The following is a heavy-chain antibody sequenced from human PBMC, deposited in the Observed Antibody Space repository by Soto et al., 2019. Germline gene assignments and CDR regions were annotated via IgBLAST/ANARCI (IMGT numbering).Heavy chain of an antibody. CDR2: IYHTGIA. V-gene: IGHV4-4*02. CDR3: VSKLGPYYYGLDV. J-gene: IGHJ6*02. CDR1: GDSITNNHW. D-gene: IGHD3-16*01. Sequence: SETLSLTCTVYGDSITNNHWWSWVRQPPGKGPELIGVIYHTGIANYNPSLESRVAFSVDKSKNQFSLSLTSVTAADTAVYYCVSKLGPYYYGLDVWGQGTTVTVSS.